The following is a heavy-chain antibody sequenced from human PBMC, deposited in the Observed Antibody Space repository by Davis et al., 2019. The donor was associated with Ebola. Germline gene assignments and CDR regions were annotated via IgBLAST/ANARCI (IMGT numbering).Heavy chain of an antibody. CDR1: GFTFSSYG. CDR2: IWYDGSNK. CDR3: ARDGWQQRLTPSYWYFDL. V-gene: IGHV3-33*01. J-gene: IGHJ2*01. D-gene: IGHD6-25*01. Sequence: GGSLRLSCAASGFTFSSYGMHWVRQAPGKGLEWVAVIWYDGSNKYYADSVKGRFTISRDNSKNTLYLQMNSLRAEDTAVYYCARDGWQQRLTPSYWYFDLWGRGTLVTVSS.